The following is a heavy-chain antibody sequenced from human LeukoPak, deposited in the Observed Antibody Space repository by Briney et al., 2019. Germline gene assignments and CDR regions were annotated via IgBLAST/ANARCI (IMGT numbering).Heavy chain of an antibody. V-gene: IGHV4-30-4*01. CDR1: GGSISSGDYY. Sequence: SETLSLTCTVSGGSISSGDYYWSWIRQPPGKGLEGIAYMYYSGSTYYHPPLKSRVTMSADTSKNQLPLKLSSVTAADTAVYYCARPYYYDSRIDPWGQGILVTVSS. D-gene: IGHD3-22*01. CDR2: MYYSGST. CDR3: ARPYYYDSRIDP. J-gene: IGHJ5*02.